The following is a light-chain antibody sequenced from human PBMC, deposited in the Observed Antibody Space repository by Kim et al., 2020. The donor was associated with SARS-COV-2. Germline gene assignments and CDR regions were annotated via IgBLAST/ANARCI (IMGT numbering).Light chain of an antibody. J-gene: IGKJ2*01. CDR1: QSVTSTY. V-gene: IGKV3-20*01. CDR3: QQYGKSPRN. CDR2: AAS. Sequence: EIVLTQSPDILSLSPGERATLSCRASQSVTSTYLAWYQHKPGQAPRLLIYAASIRATGIPDRFSGSGSGTDFTLTISRLEPEAFALYYCQQYGKSPRNFGQGTTLEI.